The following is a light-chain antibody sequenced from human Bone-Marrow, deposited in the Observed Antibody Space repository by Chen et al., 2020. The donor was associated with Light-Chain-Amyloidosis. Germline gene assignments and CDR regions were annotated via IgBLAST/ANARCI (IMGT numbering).Light chain of an antibody. CDR3: QQHYDTPWT. Sequence: DIVMTQSPDSLAVSLGERAPINCKPSQSVLYSSNNKTYLAWYQQKTGQPPKLLIYWASIRESGVPDRFSGSGSGTDFTLTITTLQAEDVAVYYCQQHYDTPWTFGQGTKVEIK. CDR1: QSVLYSSNNKTY. J-gene: IGKJ1*01. CDR2: WAS. V-gene: IGKV4-1*01.